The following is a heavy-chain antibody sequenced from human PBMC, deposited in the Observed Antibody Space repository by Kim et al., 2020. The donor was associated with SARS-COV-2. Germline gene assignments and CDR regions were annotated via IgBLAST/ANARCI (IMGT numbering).Heavy chain of an antibody. Sequence: GGSLRLSCAASGFTFSNAWMSWVRQAPGKGLEWVGRIKSKTDCGTTDYAAPVKGRFTISRDDSKNTLYLQMNSLKTEDTAVYYCTTDKAGYCSSTSCYARELDAFDIWGQGTMVTVSS. CDR1: GFTFSNAW. CDR3: TTDKAGYCSSTSCYARELDAFDI. D-gene: IGHD2-2*01. CDR2: IKSKTDCGTT. J-gene: IGHJ3*02. V-gene: IGHV3-15*01.